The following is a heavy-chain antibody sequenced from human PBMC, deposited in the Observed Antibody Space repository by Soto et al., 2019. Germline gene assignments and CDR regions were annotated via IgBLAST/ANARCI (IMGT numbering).Heavy chain of an antibody. Sequence: SETLSLTCAVYGGSFSGYYWSWIRQPPGKGLVWIGEINHSGSTNYNPSLKSRVTITVDTSKNQFSLKLSSVTAADTAVYYCASRITIFGVVNKRFDYWGQGTLVTVSS. V-gene: IGHV4-34*01. CDR3: ASRITIFGVVNKRFDY. D-gene: IGHD3-3*01. CDR2: INHSGST. J-gene: IGHJ4*02. CDR1: GGSFSGYY.